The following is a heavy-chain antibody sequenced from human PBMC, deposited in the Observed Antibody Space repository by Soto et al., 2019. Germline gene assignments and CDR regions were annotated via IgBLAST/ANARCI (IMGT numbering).Heavy chain of an antibody. CDR2: ISYDGSNK. V-gene: IGHV3-30-3*01. CDR1: GFTLSSYA. D-gene: IGHD2-15*01. J-gene: IGHJ4*02. CDR3: ARGFQGGYCSGCSCYRFDY. Sequence: QVQLVESGGGVVQPGRSLRLSCAASGFTLSSYAMHWVRQAPGKGLEWVAVISYDGSNKYYEDSVKGRFTISRDNSKNTLYLQMHSLKAEDTAVYYCARGFQGGYCSGCSCYRFDYLRQGTLVTVST.